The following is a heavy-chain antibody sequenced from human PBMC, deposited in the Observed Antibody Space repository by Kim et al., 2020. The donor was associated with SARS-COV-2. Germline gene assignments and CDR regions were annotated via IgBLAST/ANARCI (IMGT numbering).Heavy chain of an antibody. Sequence: GGSLRLSCAASGFTFSSYWIHWVRQVPGKGLVWVLRINSDGSDITYADSVKGRFTISRDNAKNTVYLQMNALRAEDTAVYYCARSGSYLTSPFDYWGQGTLVTVSS. D-gene: IGHD1-26*01. V-gene: IGHV3-74*01. J-gene: IGHJ4*02. CDR2: INSDGSDI. CDR1: GFTFSSYW. CDR3: ARSGSYLTSPFDY.